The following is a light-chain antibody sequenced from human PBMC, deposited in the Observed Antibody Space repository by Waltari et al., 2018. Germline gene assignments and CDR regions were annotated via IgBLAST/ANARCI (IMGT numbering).Light chain of an antibody. CDR1: TSDVGGYNS. Sequence: QSALTQPASVSGSPGQSITISCPGTTSDVGGYNSVSWYQQHPGKAPKLLIYDVSNRPSGVSNRFSGSKSGNTASLTISGLQAEDEAEYYCSSHTSNSTVVFGGGTKLTVL. V-gene: IGLV2-14*03. CDR2: DVS. J-gene: IGLJ3*02. CDR3: SSHTSNSTVV.